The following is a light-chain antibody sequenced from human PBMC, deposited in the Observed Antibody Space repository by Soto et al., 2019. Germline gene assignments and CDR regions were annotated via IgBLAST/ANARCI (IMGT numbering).Light chain of an antibody. J-gene: IGKJ1*01. CDR2: AAS. V-gene: IGKV3-20*01. CDR3: QQYGSSPWT. Sequence: EIMMTQSPATLSVSPGERAALSCRASQSIQSDLAWYQQKPGQGPRLLIYAASSRATGSPDRFSGGGSGTDFTLTFSRLEPEDFAVYYCQQYGSSPWTFGQGTKVDI. CDR1: QSIQSD.